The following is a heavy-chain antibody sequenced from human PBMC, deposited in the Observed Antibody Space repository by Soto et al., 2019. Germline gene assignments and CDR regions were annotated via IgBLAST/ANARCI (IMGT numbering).Heavy chain of an antibody. Sequence: GGSLRLSCAASGFTFSSYAMHWVRQAPGKGLEWVAVISYEGSNKYYADSVKGRLTISRDSSKNTLYLEMNSLRAEDTAVYFCARDPFYGSGKLSFDYWGQGTLVTVSS. D-gene: IGHD3-10*01. CDR3: ARDPFYGSGKLSFDY. J-gene: IGHJ4*02. CDR1: GFTFSSYA. V-gene: IGHV3-30-3*01. CDR2: ISYEGSNK.